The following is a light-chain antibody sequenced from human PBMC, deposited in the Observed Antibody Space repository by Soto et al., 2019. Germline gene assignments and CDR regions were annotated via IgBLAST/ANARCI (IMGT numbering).Light chain of an antibody. V-gene: IGKV3-20*01. J-gene: IGKJ1*01. CDR3: QQYGSSKT. Sequence: EVVLTQSPGTLSLSPGERATLSCRASQSVSSSYLAWYQQRPGQAPRLLIHGSSSRATGIPDRFSGSGSGTDFTLTFSRLEPEDFEVYYCQQYGSSKTFGQGTKVEIK. CDR1: QSVSSSY. CDR2: GSS.